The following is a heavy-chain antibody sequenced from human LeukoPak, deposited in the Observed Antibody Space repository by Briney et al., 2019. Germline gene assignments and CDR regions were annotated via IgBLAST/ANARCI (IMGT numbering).Heavy chain of an antibody. J-gene: IGHJ6*03. CDR3: ARGGDGSTITYYYYMDV. CDR1: GYTFTTYG. Sequence: ASVKVSCKASGYTFTTYGITWVRQAPGQGLEWMGGIIPIFGTANYAQKFQGRVTITADESTSTAYMELSSLRSEDTAVYYCARGGDGSTITYYYYMDVWGKGTTVTVSS. D-gene: IGHD5-24*01. V-gene: IGHV1-69*13. CDR2: IIPIFGTA.